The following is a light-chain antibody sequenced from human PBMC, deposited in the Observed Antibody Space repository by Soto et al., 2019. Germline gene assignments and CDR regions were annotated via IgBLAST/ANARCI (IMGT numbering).Light chain of an antibody. Sequence: DIQMTQSPSSLSASVGDRVTITCQASQDIKNYLNWYQQKSGKAPKLLIYDASDLETGVPSRFSGSGSGTDFIFTINSLQPEDIAIYYCQQYHNLPLTFGGGTKVEIK. CDR3: QQYHNLPLT. CDR1: QDIKNY. J-gene: IGKJ4*01. CDR2: DAS. V-gene: IGKV1-33*01.